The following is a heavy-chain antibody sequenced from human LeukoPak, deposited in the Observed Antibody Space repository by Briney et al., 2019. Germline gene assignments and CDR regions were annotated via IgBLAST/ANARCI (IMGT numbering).Heavy chain of an antibody. V-gene: IGHV4-34*01. D-gene: IGHD6-13*01. CDR3: ARGRPWHGGSWYYFDY. J-gene: IGHJ4*02. CDR1: GGSFSGYY. Sequence: SETLSLTCAVYGGSFSGYYWSWIRQPPGKGLEWIGEINHSGSTNYNPSLKSRVTISVDTSKNQFSLKLSSVTAADTAVYYCARGRPWHGGSWYYFDYWGQGTLVTVSS. CDR2: INHSGST.